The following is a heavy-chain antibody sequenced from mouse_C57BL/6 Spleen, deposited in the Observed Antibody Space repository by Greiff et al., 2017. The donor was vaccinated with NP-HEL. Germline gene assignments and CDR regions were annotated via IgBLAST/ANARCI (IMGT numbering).Heavy chain of an antibody. D-gene: IGHD2-3*01. CDR1: GYTFTSYW. CDR2: IDPSDSYT. J-gene: IGHJ4*01. V-gene: IGHV1-50*01. CDR3: ARRGIYDGYPGAMDY. Sequence: QVQLQQPGAELVKPGASVKLSCKASGYTFTSYWMQWVKQRPGQGLEWIGEIDPSDSYTNYNQKFKGKATLTVDTSSSTAYMQLSSLTSEDSAVYYCARRGIYDGYPGAMDYWGQGTSVTVSS.